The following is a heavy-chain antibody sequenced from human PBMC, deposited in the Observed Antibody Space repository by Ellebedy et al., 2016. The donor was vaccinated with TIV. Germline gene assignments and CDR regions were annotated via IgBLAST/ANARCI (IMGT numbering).Heavy chain of an antibody. Sequence: ASVKVSCXASGYTFTSYDISWVRQAPGQGLEWMGWISAYNGNTKYAQKLQGRVTMTTDTSTSTAYMELRSLRSDDTAVYYCAREQRYSSGWRHDAFDIWGQGTMVTVSS. J-gene: IGHJ3*02. CDR1: GYTFTSYD. CDR2: ISAYNGNT. D-gene: IGHD6-19*01. CDR3: AREQRYSSGWRHDAFDI. V-gene: IGHV1-18*01.